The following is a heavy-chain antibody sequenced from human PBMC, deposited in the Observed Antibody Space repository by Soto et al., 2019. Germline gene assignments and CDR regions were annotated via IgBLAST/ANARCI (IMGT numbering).Heavy chain of an antibody. CDR3: ARDTHCSTTTCYAPFQH. Sequence: SVKVSCKASGGTFSSYAISWVRQAPGQGLEWMGGIIPIFGTANYAQKFQGRVTITADESKNTLYLQMGSLRTEDMAVYYCARDTHCSTTTCYAPFQHWGRGTLVTVSS. J-gene: IGHJ1*01. CDR2: IIPIFGTA. CDR1: GGTFSSYA. V-gene: IGHV1-69*13. D-gene: IGHD2-2*01.